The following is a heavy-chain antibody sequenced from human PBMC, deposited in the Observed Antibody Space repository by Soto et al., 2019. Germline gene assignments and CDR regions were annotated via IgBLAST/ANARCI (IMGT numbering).Heavy chain of an antibody. CDR2: IIPIFGTA. CDR3: AGSGP. D-gene: IGHD1-26*01. V-gene: IGHV1-69*13. CDR1: VGPLSSYA. J-gene: IGHJ5*02. Sequence: SRQVSCKSSVGPLSSYAIRWARQAPGQGLEWMGGIIPIFGTANYAQKFQGRVTITADESTSTAYMELSSLRSEDTAVYYCAGSGPWGQGTLVTVSS.